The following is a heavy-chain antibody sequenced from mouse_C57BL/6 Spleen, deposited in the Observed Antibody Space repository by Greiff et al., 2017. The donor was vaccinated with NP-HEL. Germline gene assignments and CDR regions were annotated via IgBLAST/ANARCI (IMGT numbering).Heavy chain of an antibody. V-gene: IGHV1-52*01. D-gene: IGHD1-1*01. CDR3: ARAATVVATDWYFDV. CDR1: GYTFTSYW. CDR2: IDPSDSET. Sequence: VQLQQSGAELVRPGSSVKLSCKASGYTFTSYWVHWVKQRPIQGLEWIGNIDPSDSETHYNQKFKDKATLTVDKSSSTAYMQLSSLTSEDSAVYYCARAATVVATDWYFDVWGTGTTVTVSS. J-gene: IGHJ1*03.